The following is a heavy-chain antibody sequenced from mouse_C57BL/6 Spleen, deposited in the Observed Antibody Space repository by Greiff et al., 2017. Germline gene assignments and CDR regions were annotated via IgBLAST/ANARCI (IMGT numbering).Heavy chain of an antibody. Sequence: VQLQQPGAELVKPGASVKMSCEASGYTFTSYWITWVKQRPGQGLERIGDIYPGSGSTNYNEKFKSKATLTVDTSSSTAYMQLSSLTSEDSAVYYCARSYDYDGAWFAYWGQGTLVTVSA. J-gene: IGHJ3*01. CDR2: IYPGSGST. D-gene: IGHD2-4*01. CDR1: GYTFTSYW. CDR3: ARSYDYDGAWFAY. V-gene: IGHV1-55*01.